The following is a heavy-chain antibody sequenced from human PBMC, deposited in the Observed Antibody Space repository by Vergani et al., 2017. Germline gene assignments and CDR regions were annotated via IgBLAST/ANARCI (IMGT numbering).Heavy chain of an antibody. CDR2: MNPNSGNT. CDR1: RYTFTSDD. CDR3: VRARRTCTYDHCPRYYYDV. Sequence: QVQLVQSGAEVKKPGASVQVSCKASRYTFTSDDINWVRQAPGQGLEWMGWMNPNSGNTGYAQSLQGRLTLNRDTSVNTAYMELTGLRSEDMAVYYCVRARRTCTYDHCPRYYYDVWGQGTLVTVSS. V-gene: IGHV1-8*03. D-gene: IGHD2-8*01. J-gene: IGHJ6*02.